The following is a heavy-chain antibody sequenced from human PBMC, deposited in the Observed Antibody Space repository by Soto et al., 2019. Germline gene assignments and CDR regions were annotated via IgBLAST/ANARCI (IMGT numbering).Heavy chain of an antibody. CDR2: IYYSGST. Sequence: SSETLSLTCTVSGGSISSYYWSWIRQPPGKGLEWIGYIYYSGSTNYNPSLKSRVTISVDTSKNQFSLKLSSVTAADTAVYYCARRYGASFAYWGQGTLVTVSS. D-gene: IGHD4-17*01. J-gene: IGHJ4*02. CDR3: ARRYGASFAY. V-gene: IGHV4-59*01. CDR1: GGSISSYY.